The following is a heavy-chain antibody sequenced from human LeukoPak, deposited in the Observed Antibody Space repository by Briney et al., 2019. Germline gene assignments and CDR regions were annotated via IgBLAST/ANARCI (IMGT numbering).Heavy chain of an antibody. CDR1: GGSISSSTYY. V-gene: IGHV4-39*07. Sequence: SETLSLTCTVSGGSISSSTYYWGWFRQAPGKGLEWIGNIYYSGSTYYNPSLKSRVTISVDTSKNQFSLKLSSVTAADTAVYYCARAFIAAVSYFDYWGQGTLVTVSS. D-gene: IGHD6-13*01. CDR3: ARAFIAAVSYFDY. CDR2: IYYSGST. J-gene: IGHJ4*02.